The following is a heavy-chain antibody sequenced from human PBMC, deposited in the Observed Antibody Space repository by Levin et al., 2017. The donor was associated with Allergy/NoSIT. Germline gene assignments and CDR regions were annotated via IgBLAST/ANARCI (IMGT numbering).Heavy chain of an antibody. J-gene: IGHJ3*01. V-gene: IGHV3-48*02. CDR1: GFTFSSYS. CDR2: IGISTSTI. Sequence: GGSLRLSCAASGFTFSSYSMNWVRQAPGKGLEWISYIGISTSTIHYADSVKGRFTISRDNAKDSLYLQMNSLRDEDTAVYYCARDYQFAFDVWGQGTKVTVSS. CDR3: ARDYQFAFDV. D-gene: IGHD3-16*02.